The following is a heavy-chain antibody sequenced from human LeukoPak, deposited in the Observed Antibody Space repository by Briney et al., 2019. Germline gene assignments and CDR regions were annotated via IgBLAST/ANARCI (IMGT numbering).Heavy chain of an antibody. CDR1: GFTFEDFA. D-gene: IGHD1-26*01. Sequence: GGSLRLSCAASGFTFEDFAMHWVRHAPGKGLEWVSGISWNSGDIGYADSVKGRFTISRDNAKNSLYLQMNSLRVEDTALYYCAKDIRLLSPSGSFDYWGQGTLVTVSS. V-gene: IGHV3-9*01. J-gene: IGHJ4*02. CDR2: ISWNSGDI. CDR3: AKDIRLLSPSGSFDY.